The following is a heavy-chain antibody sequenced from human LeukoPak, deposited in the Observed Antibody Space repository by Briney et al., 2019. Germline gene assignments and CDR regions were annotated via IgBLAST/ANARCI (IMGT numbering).Heavy chain of an antibody. D-gene: IGHD1-1*01. Sequence: GASVKVSCRASGYTFTSYYMHWVRQAPGQGLEWMGWISAYNGNTNYAQKLQGRVTMTTDTSTSTAYMELRSLRSDDTAVYYCARAYMTATRHFDSWGQGTLVTVSS. J-gene: IGHJ4*02. CDR1: GYTFTSYY. V-gene: IGHV1-18*04. CDR3: ARAYMTATRHFDS. CDR2: ISAYNGNT.